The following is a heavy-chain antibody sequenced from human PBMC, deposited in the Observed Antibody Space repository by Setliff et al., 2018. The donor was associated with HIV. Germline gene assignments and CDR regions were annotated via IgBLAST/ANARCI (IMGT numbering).Heavy chain of an antibody. J-gene: IGHJ6*02. D-gene: IGHD2-15*01. Sequence: PSETLSLTCAVSGGSISSNWWSWVRQSPGKGLEWIGEIYHSGSTHYNPSLQSRVTISVDKSKSQFSLQLKHVTAADTAIYYCAREQYHFVVDYYYYYGMDVWGQGNTVTVSS. CDR3: AREQYHFVVDYYYYYGMDV. CDR1: GGSISSNW. V-gene: IGHV4-4*02. CDR2: IYHSGST.